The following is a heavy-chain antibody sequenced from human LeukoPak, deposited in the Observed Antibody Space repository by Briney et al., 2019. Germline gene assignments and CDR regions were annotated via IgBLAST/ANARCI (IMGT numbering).Heavy chain of an antibody. Sequence: ASVKVSCKASDYTFTSYGISWVRQAPGQGLEWMGWIGTYAGNTNYAQNLQGRVTMTTDTSTSTAYMELRSLRSDDTAMYYCARVGDSSVHSHNLDYWGQGTVVTVSS. CDR2: IGTYAGNT. CDR3: ARVGDSSVHSHNLDY. CDR1: DYTFTSYG. J-gene: IGHJ4*02. D-gene: IGHD3-22*01. V-gene: IGHV1-18*01.